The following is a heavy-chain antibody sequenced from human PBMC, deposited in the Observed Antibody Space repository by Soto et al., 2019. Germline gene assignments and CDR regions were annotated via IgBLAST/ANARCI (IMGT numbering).Heavy chain of an antibody. CDR2: ILDDGSDK. J-gene: IGHJ4*02. CDR3: ARDDDYGDNGLDY. CDR1: GFSFSSYG. V-gene: IGHV3-33*01. D-gene: IGHD4-17*01. Sequence: QVQLVESGGGVVQPGRSLRLSCAASGFSFSSYGMHWVRQAPGKGLEWVAVILDDGSDKDYTDAVKGRVTISRDNSKTTLYLEMNSLRAEDTAVYYCARDDDYGDNGLDYWGQGTLVTVSS.